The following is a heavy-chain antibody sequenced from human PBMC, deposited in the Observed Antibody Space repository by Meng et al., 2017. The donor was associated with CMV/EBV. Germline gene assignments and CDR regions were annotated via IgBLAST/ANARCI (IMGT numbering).Heavy chain of an antibody. CDR2: ISYDGSNK. Sequence: GESLKISCAASGFTFSSYAMHWVRQAPGKGLEWVAVISYDGSNKYYADSVKGRFTISRDNSKNTLYLQMNSLRAEDTAVYCCARDLFGVVSTHTYYYYGMDVWGQGTTVTVSS. CDR1: GFTFSSYA. J-gene: IGHJ6*02. CDR3: ARDLFGVVSTHTYYYYGMDV. D-gene: IGHD3-3*01. V-gene: IGHV3-30*04.